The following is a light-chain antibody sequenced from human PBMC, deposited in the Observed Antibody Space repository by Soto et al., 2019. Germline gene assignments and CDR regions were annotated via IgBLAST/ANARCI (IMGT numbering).Light chain of an antibody. Sequence: EIVLTQSQGTMSLSPGERATLSCRDSQSVSSNYLAWYQQKPGQAPRLLIYGATNRATVIPDRFSGSVSGADFTLTISRLVPEDFAVYYCQQYGRSPIFTFGPGTKVDIK. J-gene: IGKJ3*01. V-gene: IGKV3-20*01. CDR1: QSVSSNY. CDR3: QQYGRSPIFT. CDR2: GAT.